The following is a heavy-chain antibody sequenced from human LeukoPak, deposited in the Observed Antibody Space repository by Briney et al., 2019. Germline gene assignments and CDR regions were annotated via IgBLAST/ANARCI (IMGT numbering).Heavy chain of an antibody. CDR1: GYTFTGYY. V-gene: IGHV1-2*02. D-gene: IGHD3-3*01. J-gene: IGHJ4*02. CDR3: ARRGYDFQLYYFDY. Sequence: ASVKVSCKASGYTFTGYYMHWVRQAPGQGLEWMGWINPNSGGTNYAQKFRGRVTMTRDTSISTAYMELSRLRSDDTAVYYCARRGYDFQLYYFDYWGQGTLVTVSS. CDR2: INPNSGGT.